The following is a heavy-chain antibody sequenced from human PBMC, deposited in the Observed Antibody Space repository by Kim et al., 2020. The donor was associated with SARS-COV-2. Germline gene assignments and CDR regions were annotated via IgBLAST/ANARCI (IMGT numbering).Heavy chain of an antibody. CDR1: GFTFSSYG. CDR3: AKDFTDIVVVPAAGFDY. D-gene: IGHD2-2*01. Sequence: GGSLRLSCAASGFTFSSYGMHWVRQAPGKGLEWVAVISYDGSNKYYADSVKGRFTISRDTSKNTLYLQMNSLRAEDTAVYYCAKDFTDIVVVPAAGFDYWGQGTLVTVSS. CDR2: ISYDGSNK. J-gene: IGHJ4*02. V-gene: IGHV3-30*18.